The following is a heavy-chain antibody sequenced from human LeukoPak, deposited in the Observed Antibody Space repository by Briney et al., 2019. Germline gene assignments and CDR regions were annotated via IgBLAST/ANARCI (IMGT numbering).Heavy chain of an antibody. CDR2: IYYSGST. CDR3: ARLRRSIAAAGRVYNWFDP. V-gene: IGHV4-61*08. Sequence: SQTLSLTCTVSGGSISSGDYYWSWIRQPPGKGLEWIGYIYYSGSTNYNPSLKSRVTISVDTSKNQFSLKLSSVTAADTAVYYCARLRRSIAAAGRVYNWFDPWGQGTLVTVSS. D-gene: IGHD6-13*01. J-gene: IGHJ5*02. CDR1: GGSISSGDYY.